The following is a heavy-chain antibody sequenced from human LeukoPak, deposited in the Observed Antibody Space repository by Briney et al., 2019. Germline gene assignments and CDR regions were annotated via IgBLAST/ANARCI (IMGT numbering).Heavy chain of an antibody. CDR1: GFTFSSYG. CDR3: AKGGGYEAQYYYYYLDV. CDR2: IRYDGNNK. V-gene: IGHV3-30*02. D-gene: IGHD5-12*01. Sequence: PGGSLRLSCAASGFTFSSYGMHWVRQAPGNGLEWVAFIRYDGNNKYYADSVKGRFTISRDNSKNTLYLQMKSLRAEDTAVYYCAKGGGYEAQYYYYYLDVWGKGTTVTISS. J-gene: IGHJ6*03.